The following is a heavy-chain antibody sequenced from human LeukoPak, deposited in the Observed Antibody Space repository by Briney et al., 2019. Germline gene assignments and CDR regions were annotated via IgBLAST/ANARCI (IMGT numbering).Heavy chain of an antibody. CDR3: ARILGIAAGEFDY. CDR1: GYTFTGYY. J-gene: IGHJ4*02. D-gene: IGHD6-13*01. CDR2: INPNSGGT. Sequence: GASVKVSCKASGYTFTGYYMHWVRQAPGQGLEWMGWINPNSGGTNYAQKFQGRVTMTRDTSISTAYMELSRLRSDDTAVYYCARILGIAAGEFDYWGQGTLVTVSS. V-gene: IGHV1-2*02.